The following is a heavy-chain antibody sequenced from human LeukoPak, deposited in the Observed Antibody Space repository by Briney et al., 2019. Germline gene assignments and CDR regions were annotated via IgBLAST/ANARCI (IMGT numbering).Heavy chain of an antibody. CDR1: GGSISSYY. J-gene: IGHJ3*02. D-gene: IGHD3-3*01. CDR3: ARDGDPIFGVTNAFDI. V-gene: IGHV4-4*07. Sequence: PSETLSLTCTVSGGSISSYYWSWIRQPAGKGLEWIGRIYTSGSTNYNPSLKSRVTMSVDTSKNQFSLKLSSVTAADTAVYYCARDGDPIFGVTNAFDIWGQGTMVTVSS. CDR2: IYTSGST.